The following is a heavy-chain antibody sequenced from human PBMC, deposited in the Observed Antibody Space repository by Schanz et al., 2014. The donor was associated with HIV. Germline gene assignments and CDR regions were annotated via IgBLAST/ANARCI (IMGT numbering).Heavy chain of an antibody. CDR2: IWYDGTDK. Sequence: QVQLVESGGGVVQPGRSLRLSCAASGFTFSSHGMHWVRQAPGKGLEWVAVIWYDGTDKYYAGSVKGRFTISRDNSQNTMYLQMNSLRAEDTAVYYCAKGGFYGDYVSYYYGLDVWGQGTTVTVSS. V-gene: IGHV3-33*06. J-gene: IGHJ6*02. D-gene: IGHD4-17*01. CDR1: GFTFSSHG. CDR3: AKGGFYGDYVSYYYGLDV.